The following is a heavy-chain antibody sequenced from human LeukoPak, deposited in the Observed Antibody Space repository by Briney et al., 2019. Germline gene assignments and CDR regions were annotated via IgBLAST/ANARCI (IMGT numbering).Heavy chain of an antibody. CDR3: AKAYDFWSGYPDY. V-gene: IGHV3-23*01. J-gene: IGHJ4*02. D-gene: IGHD3-3*01. Sequence: GRSLRLSCAASGFTFDDYAMHWVRQAPGKGLEWVSAISGSGGSTYYADSVKGRFTISRDNSKNTLYLQMNSLRAEDTAVYYCAKAYDFWSGYPDYWGQGTLVTVSS. CDR1: GFTFDDYA. CDR2: ISGSGGST.